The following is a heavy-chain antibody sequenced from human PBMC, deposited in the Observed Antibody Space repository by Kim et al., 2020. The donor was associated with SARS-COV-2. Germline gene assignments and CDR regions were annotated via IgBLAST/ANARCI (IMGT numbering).Heavy chain of an antibody. V-gene: IGHV3-48*01. CDR2: ITKRSTTI. D-gene: IGHD3-16*01. J-gene: IGHJ3*02. CDR1: GFTFSAYD. CDR3: VRDRMGGAFDM. Sequence: GGSLRLSCATSGFTFSAYDMNWVRQAPGKGLEWLSFITKRSTTIYYADSVEGRFTISSDNAKHSLFLQMNSLSAEDTALYYCVRDRMGGAFDMWGQGTMV.